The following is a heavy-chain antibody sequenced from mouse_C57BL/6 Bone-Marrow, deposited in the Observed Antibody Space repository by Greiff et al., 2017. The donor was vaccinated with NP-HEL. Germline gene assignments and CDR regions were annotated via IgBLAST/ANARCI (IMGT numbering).Heavy chain of an antibody. J-gene: IGHJ4*01. D-gene: IGHD1-1*01. V-gene: IGHV1-82*01. CDR3: ARSGGSSSYYAMDY. Sequence: QVQLQQSGPELVKPGASVKISCKASGYAFSSSWMNWVKQRPGKGLAWIGRIYPGAGDPNYNGTFQGQAPLTADTSSSTAYMQLSSLTSEDSAVYFCARSGGSSSYYAMDYWGQGTSVTVSS. CDR2: IYPGAGDP. CDR1: GYAFSSSW.